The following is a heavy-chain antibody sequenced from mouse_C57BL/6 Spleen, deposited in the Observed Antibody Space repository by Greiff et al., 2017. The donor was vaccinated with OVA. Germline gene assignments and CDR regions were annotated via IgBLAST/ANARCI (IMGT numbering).Heavy chain of an antibody. V-gene: IGHV5-16*01. CDR2: INYDGGST. Sequence: VESEGGLVQPGSSMKLSCTASGFTFSDYYMAWVRQVPEKGLEWVANINYDGGSTYYLDSLKSRFIISRDNAKNILYLQMSSLKSEDTASYCCARGDDGSSPWFAYWGQGTLVTVSA. CDR3: ARGDDGSSPWFAY. D-gene: IGHD1-1*01. J-gene: IGHJ3*01. CDR1: GFTFSDYY.